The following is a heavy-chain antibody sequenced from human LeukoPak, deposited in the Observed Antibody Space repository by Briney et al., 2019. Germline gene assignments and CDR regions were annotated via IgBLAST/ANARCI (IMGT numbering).Heavy chain of an antibody. CDR1: GFTFSNAW. CDR2: ISPSGDIT. V-gene: IGHV3-23*01. D-gene: IGHD3-10*01. J-gene: IGHJ4*02. CDR3: AKDDAWLRFGE. Sequence: PGGSLGLSCAASGFTFSNAWMNWVRQAPGKGLEWVSGISPSGDITYYADSVKGRFTISRDNSKNTLYLEVISLTAEDTAVYYCAKDDAWLRFGEWSQGTLVTVSS.